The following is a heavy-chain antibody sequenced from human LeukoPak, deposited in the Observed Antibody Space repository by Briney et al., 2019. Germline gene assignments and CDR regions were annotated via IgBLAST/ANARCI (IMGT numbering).Heavy chain of an antibody. CDR1: GYTFTGYY. D-gene: IGHD6-13*01. Sequence: ASVKVSCKASGYTFTGYYMRWVRQAPGQGLEWMGWINPNSGGTNYAQKFQGRVTMTRDTSISTAYMELSRLRSDDTAVYYCARDDPRAAGTSYYMDVWGKGTTVTVSS. V-gene: IGHV1-2*02. CDR2: INPNSGGT. CDR3: ARDDPRAAGTSYYMDV. J-gene: IGHJ6*03.